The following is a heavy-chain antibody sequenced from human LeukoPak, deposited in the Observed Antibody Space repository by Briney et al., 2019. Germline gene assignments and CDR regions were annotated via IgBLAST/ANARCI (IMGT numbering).Heavy chain of an antibody. Sequence: ASVKVSCKASGYTFTTYAMHWVRQAPGQGLEWMGWINTNTGNPTYAQGFTGRFVFSLDTSVSTAYLQISSLKAEDTAVYYCARDTPPKYCSSTSCRGYYGMDVWGQGTTVTVSS. CDR2: INTNTGNP. CDR1: GYTFTTYA. D-gene: IGHD2-2*01. CDR3: ARDTPPKYCSSTSCRGYYGMDV. J-gene: IGHJ6*02. V-gene: IGHV7-4-1*02.